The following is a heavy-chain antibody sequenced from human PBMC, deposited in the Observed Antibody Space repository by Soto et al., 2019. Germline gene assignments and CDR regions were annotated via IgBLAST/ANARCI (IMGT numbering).Heavy chain of an antibody. V-gene: IGHV5-51*01. CDR1: GYSFTSCW. Sequence: GESLKISCKGSGYSFTSCWIGWVRQMPGKGLEWMGIIYPGDSDTRYSPSFQGQVTISADKSISTAYLQWSSLKASDTAMYYCASTSIAAAGKDYNWFDLWGQGTLVIVSS. D-gene: IGHD6-13*01. J-gene: IGHJ5*02. CDR2: IYPGDSDT. CDR3: ASTSIAAAGKDYNWFDL.